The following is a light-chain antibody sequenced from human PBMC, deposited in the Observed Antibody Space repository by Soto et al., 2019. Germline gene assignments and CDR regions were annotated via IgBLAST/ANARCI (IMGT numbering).Light chain of an antibody. Sequence: IVLTQSPATLSLSPGERSTLSCSSSQSVSSIYLAWYQQKPGQAPRLLIYGASSRATGIPDRFSGSGSGTDFTLTISRLEPEDFAVYYCQQYGSSPLTFGGGTKVDIK. CDR3: QQYGSSPLT. CDR2: GAS. J-gene: IGKJ4*01. CDR1: QSVSSIY. V-gene: IGKV3-20*01.